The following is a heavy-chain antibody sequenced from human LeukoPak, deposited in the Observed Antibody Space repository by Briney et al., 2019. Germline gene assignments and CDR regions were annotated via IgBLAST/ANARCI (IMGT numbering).Heavy chain of an antibody. CDR3: TTTTALLRYFDWLSYGDAFDI. CDR2: IKSKTDGGTA. CDR1: GFTFSYAW. Sequence: GGSLRLSCAASGFTFSYAWMSWVRQAPGKGLEWVGRIKSKTDGGTADYATPVKGRFTISRDDSKNTLYLQMNSLKTEDTALYYCTTTTALLRYFDWLSYGDAFDIWGQGTMVTVSS. V-gene: IGHV3-15*01. D-gene: IGHD3-9*01. J-gene: IGHJ3*02.